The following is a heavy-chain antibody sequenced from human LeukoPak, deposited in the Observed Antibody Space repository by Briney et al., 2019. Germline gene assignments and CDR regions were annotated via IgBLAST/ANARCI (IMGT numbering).Heavy chain of an antibody. CDR1: GFTFSSYG. Sequence: PGGSLRLSCAVSGFTFSSYGMSWVRQAPGKGLEWVSAISGSGGSTYYADSVKGRFTISRDNSKNTLYLQMNSLRAEDTAVYYCAKIGAMVPYFDYWGQGTLVTVSS. CDR3: AKIGAMVPYFDY. J-gene: IGHJ4*02. CDR2: ISGSGGST. D-gene: IGHD3-10*01. V-gene: IGHV3-23*01.